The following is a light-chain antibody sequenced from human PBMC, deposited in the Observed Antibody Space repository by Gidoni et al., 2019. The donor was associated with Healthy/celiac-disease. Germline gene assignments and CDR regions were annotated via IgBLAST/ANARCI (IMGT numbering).Light chain of an antibody. CDR2: VVS. CDR1: SSDVGGYNY. CDR3: SSDTSSSTLV. J-gene: IGLJ2*01. V-gene: IGLV2-14*01. Sequence: QSALTPPASVSGSPGQSITISCTGTSSDVGGYNYVSWYQQHPGKAPKLMIYVVSNRPSGVSNRFSGSKSGNTASLTISGLQAEDEADYFCSSDTSSSTLVFGGGTKLTVL.